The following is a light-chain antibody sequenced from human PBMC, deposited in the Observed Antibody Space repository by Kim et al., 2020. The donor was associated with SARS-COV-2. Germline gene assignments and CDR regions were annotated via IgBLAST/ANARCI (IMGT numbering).Light chain of an antibody. CDR1: NSNIGTYY. CDR2: DND. J-gene: IGLJ2*01. Sequence: QVTISCSGSNSNIGTYYVAWYQHFPGAAPKLLMYDNDKRPSGIPDRFSGSKSGTSATLGITGLQTGNEADYYCATWDSPLSLYVVFGGGTQLTVL. V-gene: IGLV1-51*01. CDR3: ATWDSPLSLYVV.